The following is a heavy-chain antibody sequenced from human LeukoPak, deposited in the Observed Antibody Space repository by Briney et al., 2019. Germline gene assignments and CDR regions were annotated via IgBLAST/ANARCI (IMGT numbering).Heavy chain of an antibody. CDR3: ARDLAGVLITLGLDH. V-gene: IGHV3-30*03. CDR1: GFTFSSYS. Sequence: QPGGSLRLSCAASGFTFSSYSMNWVRQAPGKGLEWVAIISYNGTNKYYTDSVKGRFTISRDNSKNTLYLQMNSLRVEDTAVYYCARDLAGVLITLGLDHWGQGALVTVSS. J-gene: IGHJ4*02. D-gene: IGHD3-10*01. CDR2: ISYNGTNK.